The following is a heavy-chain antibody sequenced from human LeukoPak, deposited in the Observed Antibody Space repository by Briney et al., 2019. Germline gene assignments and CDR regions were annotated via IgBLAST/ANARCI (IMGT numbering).Heavy chain of an antibody. CDR2: INPNSGVT. CDR1: GYTFTGYY. Sequence: ASVKVSCKPSGYTFTGYYIHWVRQAPGQGLEWMGWINPNSGVTNYAQKFQGRVTVTRDTSISPAYIELSRLRSDDTAGSCCGREYAILPAYGIWAYWGQETLVTASS. D-gene: IGHD3-9*01. CDR3: GREYAILPAYGIWAY. J-gene: IGHJ4*02. V-gene: IGHV1-2*02.